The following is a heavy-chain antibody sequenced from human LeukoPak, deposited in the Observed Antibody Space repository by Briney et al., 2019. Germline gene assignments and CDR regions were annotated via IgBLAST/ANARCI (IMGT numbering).Heavy chain of an antibody. CDR2: STNDGTNT. D-gene: IGHD2-2*01. CDR3: AKTGVVVVGAVHNYYYYMDV. CDR1: GFIISSFA. Sequence: GGSLRLSCATSGFIISSFAMHWVRQAPGKGLGWVALSTNDGTNTFYAESVKGRFIISRDNSQNTLYLQMDSLRPEDTAVYYCAKTGVVVVGAVHNYYYYMDVWGKGTTVTVSS. J-gene: IGHJ6*03. V-gene: IGHV3-30*02.